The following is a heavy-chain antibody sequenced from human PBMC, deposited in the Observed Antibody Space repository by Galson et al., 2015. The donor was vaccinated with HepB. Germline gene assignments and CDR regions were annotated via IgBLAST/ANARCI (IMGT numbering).Heavy chain of an antibody. J-gene: IGHJ4*02. V-gene: IGHV3-30-3*01. CDR1: GFTFSSYA. D-gene: IGHD6-19*01. CDR3: ARGRGSGWYYFDY. Sequence: SLRLSCAASGFTFSSYAMHWVRQAPGKGLEWVAVISYDGSNKYYADSVKGRFTISRDNSKNTLYLQMNSLRAEDTAVYYCARGRGSGWYYFDYWGQGTLVTVSS. CDR2: ISYDGSNK.